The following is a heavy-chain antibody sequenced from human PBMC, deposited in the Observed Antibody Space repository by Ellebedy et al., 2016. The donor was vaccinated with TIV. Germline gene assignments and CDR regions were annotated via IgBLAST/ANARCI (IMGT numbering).Heavy chain of an antibody. D-gene: IGHD5-12*01. CDR2: IIPILGIA. CDR1: GGTFSSYA. V-gene: IGHV1-69*04. Sequence: SVKVSXKASGGTFSSYAISWVRQAPGQGLEWMGRIIPILGIANYAQKFQGRVTMTRDTSTSTVYMELSSLRSEDTAVYYCARELNLFYSGYDYGAFDYWGQGTLVTVSS. J-gene: IGHJ4*02. CDR3: ARELNLFYSGYDYGAFDY.